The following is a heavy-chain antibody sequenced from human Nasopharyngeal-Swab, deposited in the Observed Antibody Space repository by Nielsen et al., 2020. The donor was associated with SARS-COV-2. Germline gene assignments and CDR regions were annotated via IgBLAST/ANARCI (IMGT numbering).Heavy chain of an antibody. CDR3: ARDPNFGSSPSNWFDP. Sequence: SVKVSCKASGGTFSSYGINWVRQAPGQGLEWRGRIIPMFGSTTYAQKFQDRVTFTADASTTTAYMELTSLRSEDTAVYYCARDPNFGSSPSNWFDPWGQGSLVTVSS. J-gene: IGHJ5*02. CDR1: GGTFSSYG. CDR2: IIPMFGST. V-gene: IGHV1-69*13. D-gene: IGHD6-6*01.